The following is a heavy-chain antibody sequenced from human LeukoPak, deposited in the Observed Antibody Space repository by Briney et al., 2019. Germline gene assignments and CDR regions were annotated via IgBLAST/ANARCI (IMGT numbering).Heavy chain of an antibody. D-gene: IGHD3-3*01. CDR1: GGSISSGGYY. J-gene: IGHJ4*02. CDR2: IYYSGST. CDR3: ARGSRMYYDFWSDVAQTLGN. Sequence: SETLSLTCTVSGGSISSGGYYWSWIRQHPGKGLEWIGYIYYSGSTYYNPSLKSRVTISVDTSKNQFSLKLSSVTAADTAVYYCARGSRMYYDFWSDVAQTLGNWGQGTLVTVSS. V-gene: IGHV4-31*03.